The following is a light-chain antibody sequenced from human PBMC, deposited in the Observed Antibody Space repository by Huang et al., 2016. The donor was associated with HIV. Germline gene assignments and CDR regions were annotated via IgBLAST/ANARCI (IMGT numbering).Light chain of an antibody. CDR1: QSVGSS. Sequence: EIQMTQSPGTLSVSPGERVTLYCRASQSVGSSLARFKPKPGQAPRLVIYGATTRATDIPVRFSGSGSGTEFTLSINSLQSEDYAVYYCQQYSNMNTFGQGTRLEIK. J-gene: IGKJ2*01. CDR3: QQYSNMNT. V-gene: IGKV3-15*01. CDR2: GAT.